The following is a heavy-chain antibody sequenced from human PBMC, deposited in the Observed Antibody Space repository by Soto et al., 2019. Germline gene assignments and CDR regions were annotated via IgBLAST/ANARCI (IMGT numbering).Heavy chain of an antibody. CDR1: GFTFSGSA. V-gene: IGHV3-73*01. J-gene: IGHJ3*02. CDR3: THLFDAFDI. CDR2: IRSKANSYAT. Sequence: GGSLRLSCAASGFTFSGSAMHWVRQASGKGLEWVARIRSKANSYATAYAASVKGRFTISRDDSKNTAYLQMNSLKTEDTAVYYCTHLFDAFDIWGQGTMVTVSS.